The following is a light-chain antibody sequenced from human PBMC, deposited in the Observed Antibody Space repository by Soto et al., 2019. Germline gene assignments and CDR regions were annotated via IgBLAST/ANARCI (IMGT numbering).Light chain of an antibody. Sequence: DIQMTQSPSTLSASVGDRVTITCRASQSISVWLACFQQKPGNAPNLLIYKASTLESGVPSRFSGSGSGTEFTRTISSRQPDDSATYYCQQYNNRWTFGQGTKVEI. V-gene: IGKV1-5*03. CDR1: QSISVW. CDR2: KAS. CDR3: QQYNNRWT. J-gene: IGKJ1*01.